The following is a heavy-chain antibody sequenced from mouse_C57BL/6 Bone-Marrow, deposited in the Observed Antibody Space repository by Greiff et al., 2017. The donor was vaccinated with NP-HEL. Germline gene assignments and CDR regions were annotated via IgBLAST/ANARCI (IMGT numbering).Heavy chain of an antibody. Sequence: EVQLVESGEGLVKPGGSLKLSCAASGFTFSSYAMSWVRQTPEKRLEWVAYISSGGDYIYYADTVKGRFTISRDNARNTLYLQMSSLKSEDTAMYYCTSPYYYGSSLYAMDYWGQGTSVTVSS. CDR2: ISSGGDYI. J-gene: IGHJ4*01. CDR3: TSPYYYGSSLYAMDY. V-gene: IGHV5-9-1*02. D-gene: IGHD1-1*01. CDR1: GFTFSSYA.